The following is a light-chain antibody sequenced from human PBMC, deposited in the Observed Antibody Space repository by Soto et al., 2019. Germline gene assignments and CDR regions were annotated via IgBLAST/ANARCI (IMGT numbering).Light chain of an antibody. V-gene: IGKV4-1*01. CDR1: QSVLYSSNNKNY. J-gene: IGKJ1*01. CDR3: QQYYDAPQN. CDR2: WAS. Sequence: DIVMTQSPDSLAVSLGERATINCKSSQSVLYSSNNKNYLAWYQQKPGQPPKLLIYWASTRESGVPDRFGGSGSGTDFTLTISSLQAEDVAVYYCQQYYDAPQNFGQGTKVEIK.